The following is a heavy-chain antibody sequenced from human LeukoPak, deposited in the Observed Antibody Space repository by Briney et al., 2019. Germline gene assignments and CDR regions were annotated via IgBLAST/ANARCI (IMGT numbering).Heavy chain of an antibody. CDR3: ARDGHYDILTGYYSFFDY. J-gene: IGHJ4*02. Sequence: PGGSLRLSCAASGFTFSSYEMNWVRQAPGKGLEWVSYISSSGSTIYYADSVKGRFTISRDNAKNSLYLQMNSLRAEDTAVYYCARDGHYDILTGYYSFFDYWGQGTLVTVSS. D-gene: IGHD3-9*01. CDR1: GFTFSSYE. V-gene: IGHV3-48*03. CDR2: ISSSGSTI.